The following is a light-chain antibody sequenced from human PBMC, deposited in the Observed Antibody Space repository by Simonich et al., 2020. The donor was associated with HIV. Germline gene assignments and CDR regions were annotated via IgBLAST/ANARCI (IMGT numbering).Light chain of an antibody. J-gene: IGKJ1*01. CDR3: QQYNSYSWT. CDR2: KAS. Sequence: DIQMTQSPSTLSASVGDIVTITCRASQSISSWLAWYQQKPGKAPKLLIYKASSLESGVPSRFSGSVSGTEFTLTISSLQPDDFATYYCQQYNSYSWTFGQGTKVEIK. CDR1: QSISSW. V-gene: IGKV1-5*03.